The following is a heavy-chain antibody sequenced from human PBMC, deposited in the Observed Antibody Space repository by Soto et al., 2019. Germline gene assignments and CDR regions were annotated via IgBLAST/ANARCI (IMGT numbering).Heavy chain of an antibody. J-gene: IGHJ4*02. CDR2: ISYDGSNK. CDR1: GFTFSSYA. D-gene: IGHD1-7*01. V-gene: IGHV3-30-3*01. CDR3: ARTEYNWNYDYFDY. Sequence: GSLRLSCAASGFTFSSYAMHWVRQAPGKGLEWVAVISYDGSNKYYADSVKGRFTISRDNSKNTLYLQMNSLRAEDTAVYYCARTEYNWNYDYFDYWGQGTLVTVPS.